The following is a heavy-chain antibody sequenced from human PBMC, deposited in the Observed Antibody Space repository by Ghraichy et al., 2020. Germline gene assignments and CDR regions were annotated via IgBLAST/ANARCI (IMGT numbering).Heavy chain of an antibody. CDR3: ARDGYCSSTSCYGHIGFDI. CDR1: GGSISSYY. J-gene: IGHJ3*02. D-gene: IGHD2-2*03. V-gene: IGHV4-4*07. Sequence: SETLSLTCTVSGGSISSYYWSWIRQPAGKGLEWIGRIYTSGSTNYNPSLKSRVTMSVDTSKNQFSLKLSSVTAADTAVYYCARDGYCSSTSCYGHIGFDIWGQGTMVTVSS. CDR2: IYTSGST.